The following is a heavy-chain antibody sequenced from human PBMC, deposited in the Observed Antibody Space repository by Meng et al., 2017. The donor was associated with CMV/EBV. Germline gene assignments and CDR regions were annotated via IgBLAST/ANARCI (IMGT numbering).Heavy chain of an antibody. CDR1: GGTCSSYD. D-gene: IGHD3-22*01. CDR3: ALSYYYDSSGYYYY. Sequence: ASGGTCSSYDISWVRQAPGQGLEWMGGIIPIFGTANYAQKFQGRVTITADESTSTAYMELSSLRSEDTAVYYCALSYYYDSSGYYYYWGQGTLVTVSS. CDR2: IIPIFGTA. V-gene: IGHV1-69*01. J-gene: IGHJ4*02.